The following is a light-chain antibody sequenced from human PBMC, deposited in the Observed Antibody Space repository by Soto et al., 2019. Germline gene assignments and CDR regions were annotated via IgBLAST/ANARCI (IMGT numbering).Light chain of an antibody. Sequence: DIQMTQSPSTLSASVGDRVTITCRASQSISSWLAWYQQKPGKAPKLLIYKASSLESGVPSRFSGSGSGTEFTLTISSLQPDDFATYYCHQYNSYSLTFGGGTKVEIE. CDR1: QSISSW. V-gene: IGKV1-5*03. CDR2: KAS. J-gene: IGKJ4*01. CDR3: HQYNSYSLT.